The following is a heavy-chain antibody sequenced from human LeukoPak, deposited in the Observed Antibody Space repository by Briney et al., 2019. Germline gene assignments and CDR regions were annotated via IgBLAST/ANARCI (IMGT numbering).Heavy chain of an antibody. D-gene: IGHD2-15*01. V-gene: IGHV3-23*01. CDR3: AKESCSGSCPPSFDY. Sequence: GGSLRLSCAASGFSFSNYAMAWVRQAPGKGLEWVSLIMGPTGGTFYADSVKGRFTISRDNSKNTLYLHMNSLGADDTAVYYCAKESCSGSCPPSFDYWGQGTLVTVSS. CDR1: GFSFSNYA. CDR2: IMGPTGGT. J-gene: IGHJ4*02.